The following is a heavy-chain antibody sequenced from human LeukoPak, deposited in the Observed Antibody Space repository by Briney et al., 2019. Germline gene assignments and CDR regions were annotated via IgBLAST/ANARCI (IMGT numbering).Heavy chain of an antibody. CDR1: GFTFSDYY. V-gene: IGHV3-11*01. Sequence: GGSLRLSCAASGFTFSDYYMSWIRQAPGKGLEWVSYISSSGSTIYYADSVKGRFTISRDNAKNSPYLQMNSLRAEDTAVYYCARAVNGWPLGYNWFDPWGQGTLVTVSS. D-gene: IGHD6-19*01. J-gene: IGHJ5*02. CDR3: ARAVNGWPLGYNWFDP. CDR2: ISSSGSTI.